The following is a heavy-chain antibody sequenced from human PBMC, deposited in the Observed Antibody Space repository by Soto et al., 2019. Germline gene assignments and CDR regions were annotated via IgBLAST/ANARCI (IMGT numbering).Heavy chain of an antibody. CDR2: ISAYNGNT. D-gene: IGHD6-13*01. CDR3: ARGSKPGIAAASTVSFDP. J-gene: IGHJ5*02. CDR1: GYTFNSYG. Sequence: QVQLVQSGAEVKKPGASVKVSCKASGYTFNSYGITWVRQAPGQGLEWMGWISAYNGNTNYAQKLQGRVTVTTDTSTSTAYMELRSLRSDDTAVYYCARGSKPGIAAASTVSFDPWGQGTLVTVSS. V-gene: IGHV1-18*01.